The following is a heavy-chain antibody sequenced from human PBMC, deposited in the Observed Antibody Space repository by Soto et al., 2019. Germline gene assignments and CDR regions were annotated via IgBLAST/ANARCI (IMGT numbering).Heavy chain of an antibody. Sequence: LRLSCEVSGFTFSMYSMSWVRQSPGKGLEWVAKIPQDGVDGHYADSVKGRFTISRDNGKNSLYLQLNNLRAEDTAVYYCARDHLILPAHDFFYGSDVWGRGATVTVSS. CDR1: GFTFSMYS. J-gene: IGHJ6*02. CDR3: ARDHLILPAHDFFYGSDV. D-gene: IGHD2-21*02. V-gene: IGHV3-7*03. CDR2: IPQDGVDG.